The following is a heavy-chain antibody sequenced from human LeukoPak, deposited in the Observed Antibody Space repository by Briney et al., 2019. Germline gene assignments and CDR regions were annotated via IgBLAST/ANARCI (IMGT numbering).Heavy chain of an antibody. CDR1: RASITNYY. CDR2: ISHSGGT. J-gene: IGHJ2*01. CDR3: ARDDRFDSMNFWYFDL. D-gene: IGHD3-9*01. V-gene: IGHV4-59*01. Sequence: SETLSLTCTVYRASITNYYWSWIRQPPGRGLEWIGYISHSGGTNYNPSPRSRVTISLDTSKNQFSLNLSSVTAADTAVYFCARDDRFDSMNFWYFDLWGGGDLCSVSS.